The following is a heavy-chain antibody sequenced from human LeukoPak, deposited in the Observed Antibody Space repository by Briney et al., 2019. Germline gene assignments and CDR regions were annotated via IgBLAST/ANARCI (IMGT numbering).Heavy chain of an antibody. J-gene: IGHJ4*02. V-gene: IGHV4-59*06. Sequence: SETLSLTCTVSGGSISSYYWSWIRQPPGKGLEWIGYIYYSGSTYYNPSLKSRVTISVDTSKNQFSLKLSSVTAADTAVYYCARDYIESFDYWGQGTLVTVSS. CDR1: GGSISSYY. D-gene: IGHD3-10*01. CDR2: IYYSGST. CDR3: ARDYIESFDY.